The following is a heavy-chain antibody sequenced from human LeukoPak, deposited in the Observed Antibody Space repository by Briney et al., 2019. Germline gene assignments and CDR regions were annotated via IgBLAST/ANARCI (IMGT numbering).Heavy chain of an antibody. CDR1: GGSISSGDYY. D-gene: IGHD2-15*01. CDR3: ARDVRGYCSGGSCYHYYYYYMDV. V-gene: IGHV4-30-4*08. Sequence: SQTLSLTCTVSGGSISSGDYYWSWIRQPPGKGLEWIGYIYYSGSTYYNPSLKSRVTISVDTSKNQFSLKLSSVTAADTAVYYCARDVRGYCSGGSCYHYYYYYMDVWGKGTTATVSS. CDR2: IYYSGST. J-gene: IGHJ6*03.